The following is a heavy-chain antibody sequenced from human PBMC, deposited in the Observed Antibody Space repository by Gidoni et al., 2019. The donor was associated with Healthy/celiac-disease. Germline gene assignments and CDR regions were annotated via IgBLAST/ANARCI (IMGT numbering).Heavy chain of an antibody. V-gene: IGHV1-24*01. Sequence: ASVKVSCKVSGYTLTELSMHWVRQAPGKGLEWMGGFDPEDGETIYAQKFQGRVTMTEDTSTDTAYMELSSLRSEDTAVYYCATTELSSGGSPHPWWYFDLWGRGTLVTVSS. D-gene: IGHD6-19*01. CDR1: GYTLTELS. CDR2: FDPEDGET. J-gene: IGHJ2*01. CDR3: ATTELSSGGSPHPWWYFDL.